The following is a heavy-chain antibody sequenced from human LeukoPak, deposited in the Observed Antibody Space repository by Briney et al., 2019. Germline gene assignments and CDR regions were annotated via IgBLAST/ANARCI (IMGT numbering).Heavy chain of an antibody. J-gene: IGHJ3*02. D-gene: IGHD3-16*01. CDR3: ASSRGSQNAFDI. CDR1: GFTFSSYR. Sequence: GGSLRLSCAASGFTFSSYRMSWVRQAPGKGLEWVANIKQDGSEKYYVDSVKGRFTISRDNAKNSLYLQMNSLRAEDTAVYYCASSRGSQNAFDIWGQGTMVTVSS. CDR2: IKQDGSEK. V-gene: IGHV3-7*01.